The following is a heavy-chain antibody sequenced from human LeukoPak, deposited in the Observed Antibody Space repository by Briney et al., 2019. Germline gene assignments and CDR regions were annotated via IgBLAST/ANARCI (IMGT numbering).Heavy chain of an antibody. CDR2: ISGSGANT. CDR3: AKERAGYTNPYYFDY. J-gene: IGHJ4*02. CDR1: GFTFSTYA. V-gene: IGHV3-23*01. D-gene: IGHD3-16*02. Sequence: GGSLRLSCAASGFTFSTYAMSWVRRAPGKGLEWVSTISGSGANTYYADSVRGRFTISRDNSKNTLYLHMNSLRAEDTAVYDCAKERAGYTNPYYFDYWGQGTLVTVSS.